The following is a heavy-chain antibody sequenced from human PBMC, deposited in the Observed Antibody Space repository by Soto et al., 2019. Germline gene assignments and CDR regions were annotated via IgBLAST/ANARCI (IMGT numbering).Heavy chain of an antibody. Sequence: ASVKVSCKASGYTFTSYGISWVPQAPGQGLEWMGWISAYNGNTKYAQKLQGRVTMTTDTSTSTAYMELRSLRSDDTAVYYCARDAAIGMNDYWGQGTLVTVSS. CDR3: ARDAAIGMNDY. V-gene: IGHV1-18*01. D-gene: IGHD1-20*01. CDR2: ISAYNGNT. CDR1: GYTFTSYG. J-gene: IGHJ4*02.